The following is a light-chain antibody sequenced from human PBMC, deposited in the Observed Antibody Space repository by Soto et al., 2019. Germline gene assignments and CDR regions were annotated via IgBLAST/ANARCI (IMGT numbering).Light chain of an antibody. V-gene: IGLV2-14*01. CDR3: SSHTISSALQV. Sequence: QSVLTQPASVSGSPGQSITISCTGTISDFVVYNYVSWYQQHPGKAPKLMIYGVSNRPSGVSNRFSGSKSGNTASLTISGLQADGEADYYCSSHTISSALQVFGTGTKLTVL. CDR1: ISDFVVYNY. CDR2: GVS. J-gene: IGLJ1*01.